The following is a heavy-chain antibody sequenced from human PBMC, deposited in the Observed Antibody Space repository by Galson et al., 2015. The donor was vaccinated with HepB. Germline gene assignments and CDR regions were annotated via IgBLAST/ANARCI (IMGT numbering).Heavy chain of an antibody. V-gene: IGHV1-24*01. CDR1: GYTLTELS. J-gene: IGHJ4*02. CDR3: ATPRIAAAVRGFDY. CDR2: FDPEDGET. D-gene: IGHD6-13*01. Sequence: CKVSGYTLTELSMHWVRQAPGKGLEWMGGFDPEDGETIYAQKFQGRVTMTEDTSTDTAYMELSSLRSEDTAVYYCATPRIAAAVRGFDYWGQGTLVTVSS.